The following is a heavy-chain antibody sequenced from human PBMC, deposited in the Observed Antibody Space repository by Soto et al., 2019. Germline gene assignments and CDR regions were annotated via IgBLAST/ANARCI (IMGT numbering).Heavy chain of an antibody. CDR3: XXXKEWELLGGFDY. CDR2: IIPIFGTA. Sequence: QVQLVQSGAEVKKPGSSVKVSCKASGGTFSSYAISWVRQAPGQGLEWMGGIIPIFGTANYAQKFQGRVTITADESTSTAYMELSXXXXXXXXXXXXXXXKEWELLGGFDYXGXXTXVXVSS. D-gene: IGHD1-26*01. V-gene: IGHV1-69*01. CDR1: GGTFSSYA. J-gene: IGHJ4*01.